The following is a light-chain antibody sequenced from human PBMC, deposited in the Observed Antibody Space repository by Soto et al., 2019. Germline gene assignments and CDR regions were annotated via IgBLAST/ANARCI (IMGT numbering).Light chain of an antibody. Sequence: ESVLTQSPGTLSLSPGERATLSCRASQSVSSNYLAWYQQKPGQAPRLLIYGASARATGIPDRFSGSGSATDFTLTISRLEPDDSAVYYCQQYGSSPTWTFGQGTKVEIK. CDR1: QSVSSNY. J-gene: IGKJ1*01. V-gene: IGKV3-20*01. CDR2: GAS. CDR3: QQYGSSPTWT.